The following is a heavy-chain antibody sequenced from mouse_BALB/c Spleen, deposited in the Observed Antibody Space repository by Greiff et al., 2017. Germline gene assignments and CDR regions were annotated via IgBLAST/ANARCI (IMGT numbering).Heavy chain of an antibody. Sequence: QIQLQQSGAELMKPGASVKISCKATGYTFSSYWIEWVKQRPGHGLEWIGEILPGSGSTNYNEKFKGKATFTADTSSNTAYMQLSSLTSEDSAVYYCSYGSWFAYWGQGTLVTVSA. V-gene: IGHV1-9*01. CDR1: GYTFSSYW. D-gene: IGHD1-1*02. CDR2: ILPGSGST. CDR3: SYGSWFAY. J-gene: IGHJ3*01.